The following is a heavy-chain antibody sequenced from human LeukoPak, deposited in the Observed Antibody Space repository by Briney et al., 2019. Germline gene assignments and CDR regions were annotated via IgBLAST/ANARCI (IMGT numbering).Heavy chain of an antibody. CDR1: GGSFSGYY. CDR3: ARIGLYSNYVGIYNWFDP. CDR2: INHSGST. Sequence: PSETLSLTCAVYGGSFSGYYWSWIRQPPGKGLEWIGEINHSGSTNYNPSLKSRVTISVDTSKNQFSLKLSSVTAADTAVYYCARIGLYSNYVGIYNWFDPWGQGTLVTVSS. J-gene: IGHJ5*02. V-gene: IGHV4-34*01. D-gene: IGHD4-11*01.